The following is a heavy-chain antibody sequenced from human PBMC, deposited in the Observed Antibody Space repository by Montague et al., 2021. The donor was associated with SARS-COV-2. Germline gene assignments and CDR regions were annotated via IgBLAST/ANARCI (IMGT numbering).Heavy chain of an antibody. CDR2: IYYSGST. D-gene: IGHD2-21*02. Sequence: TLSLTCTVSGGSISSSSYYWSWIRQHPGKGLEWIGYIYYSGSTYYNPSLKSRVTISADTSKNQFSLKLSSVTAADTAVYYCARVHIVVVTAMRYFDLWGRGTLVTVSS. J-gene: IGHJ2*01. V-gene: IGHV4-31*03. CDR1: GGSISSSSYY. CDR3: ARVHIVVVTAMRYFDL.